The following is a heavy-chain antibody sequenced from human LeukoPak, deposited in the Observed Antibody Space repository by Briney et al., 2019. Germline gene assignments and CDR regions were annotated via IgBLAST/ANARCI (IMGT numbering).Heavy chain of an antibody. CDR2: IGTSSTTI. D-gene: IGHD6-19*01. V-gene: IGHV3-48*04. Sequence: PGGSLRLSCAASGFTFSSYTMNWVRQPPGKGLEWVSNIGTSSTTIYYADSVKGRFTISRDNAKNSLYLQMNSLRAEDTAVYYCARDRQRSSGWWSGYWGQGTLVTVSS. CDR3: ARDRQRSSGWWSGY. J-gene: IGHJ4*02. CDR1: GFTFSSYT.